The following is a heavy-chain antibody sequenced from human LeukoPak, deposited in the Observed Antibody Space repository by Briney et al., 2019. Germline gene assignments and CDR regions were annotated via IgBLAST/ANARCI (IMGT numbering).Heavy chain of an antibody. D-gene: IGHD2-2*01. V-gene: IGHV3-23*01. CDR2: ISGSGGST. CDR3: AKDLYIVVVPAANTFDY. J-gene: IGHJ4*02. CDR1: GFTFSSYA. Sequence: PGGSLRLSCAASGFTFSSYAMSWVRQAPGKGLEWVSAISGSGGSTYYADSVKGRFTISRDNSKNTLYLQMNSLRAEDTAVYYCAKDLYIVVVPAANTFDYWGQGTLVTVSS.